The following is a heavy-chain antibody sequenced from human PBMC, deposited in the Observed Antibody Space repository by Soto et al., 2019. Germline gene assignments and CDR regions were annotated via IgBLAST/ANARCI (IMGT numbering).Heavy chain of an antibody. V-gene: IGHV1-46*01. J-gene: IGHJ6*02. CDR3: ARNIAARPGYYYYYGMDV. Sequence: ASVKVSCKASGYTFTSYYMHWVRRAPGQGLEWMGIINPSGGSTSYAQKFQGRVTMTRDTSTSTVYMELSSLRSEDTAVYYCARNIAARPGYYYYYGMDVWGQGTTVTVSS. D-gene: IGHD6-6*01. CDR2: INPSGGST. CDR1: GYTFTSYY.